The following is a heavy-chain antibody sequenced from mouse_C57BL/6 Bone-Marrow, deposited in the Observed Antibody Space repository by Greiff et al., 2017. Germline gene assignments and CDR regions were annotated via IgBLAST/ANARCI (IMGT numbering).Heavy chain of an antibody. J-gene: IGHJ1*03. V-gene: IGHV1-55*01. CDR3: ARPYYSNYWYFDA. CDR1: GYTFTSYW. CDR2: FYPGSGST. D-gene: IGHD2-5*01. Sequence: VQLQQPGAELVKPGASVKMSCKASGYTFTSYWITWVKQRPGQGLEWIGDFYPGSGSTNYNEKFKSKATLTVDTSSSTAYMQLSSLTSEDSAVYYCARPYYSNYWYFDAWGTGTTVTVSS.